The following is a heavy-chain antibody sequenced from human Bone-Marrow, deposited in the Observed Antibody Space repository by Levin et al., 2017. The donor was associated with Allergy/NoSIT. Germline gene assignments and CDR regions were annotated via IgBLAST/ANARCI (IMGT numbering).Heavy chain of an antibody. CDR3: ARTMYYYDSSGYYYYYDGMDV. CDR1: GGSISSYY. Sequence: SETLSLTCTVSGGSISSYYWSWIRQPPGKGLEWIGYIYYSGSTNYNPSLKSRVTISVDMAKNQFSLKLSSVTAADTAVYYCARTMYYYDSSGYYYYYDGMDVWGQGTTVTVSS. D-gene: IGHD3-22*01. V-gene: IGHV4-59*01. J-gene: IGHJ6*02. CDR2: IYYSGST.